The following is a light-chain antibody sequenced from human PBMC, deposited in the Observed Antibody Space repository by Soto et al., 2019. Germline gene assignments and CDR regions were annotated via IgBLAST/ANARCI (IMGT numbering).Light chain of an antibody. CDR1: SSDVGGYDY. CDR2: EVT. J-gene: IGLJ1*01. Sequence: QSSLTQPASVSGSPGQSITISCTGTSSDVGGYDYVSWYQQHPGKAPKLMIYEVTNRPSGVSNRFSASKSGDTASLTISGLQAEDEADYYCSSYTGSNTIYVFGNGTKVTVL. V-gene: IGLV2-14*01. CDR3: SSYTGSNTIYV.